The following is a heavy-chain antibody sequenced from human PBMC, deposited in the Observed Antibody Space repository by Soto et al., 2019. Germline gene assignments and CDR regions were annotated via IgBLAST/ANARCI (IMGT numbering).Heavy chain of an antibody. V-gene: IGHV1-3*01. D-gene: IGHD6-13*01. CDR2: INAGNGNT. CDR1: GYTFTSYA. J-gene: IGHJ4*02. Sequence: ASVKVSCKASGYTFTSYAMHWVRQAPGQRLEWMGWINAGNGNTKYSQKFQGRVTITRDTSASTAYMELSSLRSEDTAVYYCARRDGIAASYYLDYWGQGTLVTVSS. CDR3: ARRDGIAASYYLDY.